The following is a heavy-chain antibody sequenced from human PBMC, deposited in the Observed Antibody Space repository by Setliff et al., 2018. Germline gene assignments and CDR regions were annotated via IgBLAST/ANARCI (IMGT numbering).Heavy chain of an antibody. Sequence: ASVQVSCKASGYTFTSYAMHWVRQAPGQRLEWMGWINAGNGNTKYSQKFQGRVTITRDTSASTAYMELSRLRSDDTAVYYCAREEVGRYSSGWYISSDNWFDPWGQGTLVTVSS. J-gene: IGHJ5*02. CDR2: INAGNGNT. CDR3: AREEVGRYSSGWYISSDNWFDP. V-gene: IGHV1-3*01. CDR1: GYTFTSYA. D-gene: IGHD6-19*01.